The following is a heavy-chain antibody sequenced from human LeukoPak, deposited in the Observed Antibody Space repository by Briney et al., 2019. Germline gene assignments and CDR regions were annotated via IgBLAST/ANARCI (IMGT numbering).Heavy chain of an antibody. CDR2: TYYSRST. J-gene: IGHJ6*02. V-gene: IGHV4-59*01. D-gene: IGHD3-10*01. CDR3: ARITMVRGVRGSHYYYYYGMDV. Sequence: PSETLSLTSTVSGGSISSYYWSWIRQPPGKGLEWIGYTYYSRSTNYNPSLKSRVTISVDTSKNQFSLMRSSVTAAATAVYYCARITMVRGVRGSHYYYYYGMDVWGQGTTVTVSS. CDR1: GGSISSYY.